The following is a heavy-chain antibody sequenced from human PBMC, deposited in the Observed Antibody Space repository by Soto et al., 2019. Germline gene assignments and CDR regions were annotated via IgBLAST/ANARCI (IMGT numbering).Heavy chain of an antibody. CDR2: IYPGDSDT. D-gene: IGHD3-22*01. J-gene: IGHJ5*02. Sequence: GESLKISCKGSGYSFTSYWIGWVRQMPGKGLEWMGIIYPGDSDTRYSPSFQGQVTFSADRSISTAYLQWSSLKASDTAMYYCARLRDYYDSSGYYVNWFDPWGQGTLVTVSS. CDR3: ARLRDYYDSSGYYVNWFDP. V-gene: IGHV5-51*01. CDR1: GYSFTSYW.